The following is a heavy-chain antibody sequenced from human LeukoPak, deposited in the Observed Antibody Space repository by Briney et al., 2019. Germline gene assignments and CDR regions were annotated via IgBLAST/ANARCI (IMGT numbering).Heavy chain of an antibody. V-gene: IGHV3-74*01. CDR3: AKDREGTTFDN. D-gene: IGHD1-7*01. Sequence: PGTSLRLSCAASGFTFSIYWMNWVRQAPGKGLVWVSHINSDGSSSNYADSVKGRFTISRDNSKNTVYLQMNSLRAEDTAVYYCAKDREGTTFDNWGQGTLVTVSS. CDR1: GFTFSIYW. J-gene: IGHJ4*02. CDR2: INSDGSSS.